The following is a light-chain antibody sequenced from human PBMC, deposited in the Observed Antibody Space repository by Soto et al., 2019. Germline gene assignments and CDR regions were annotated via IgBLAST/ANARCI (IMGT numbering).Light chain of an antibody. J-gene: IGKJ1*01. Sequence: EIVLTQSPATLSLSPGERATLSCRASQSVSSYLAWYQQKPGQAPRLLIYGASSRDTGIPDRFSGSGSGTDFALTISRLEPEDFALYYCQQYNDWPLTFGQGTKVDIK. CDR2: GAS. V-gene: IGKV3-11*01. CDR1: QSVSSY. CDR3: QQYNDWPLT.